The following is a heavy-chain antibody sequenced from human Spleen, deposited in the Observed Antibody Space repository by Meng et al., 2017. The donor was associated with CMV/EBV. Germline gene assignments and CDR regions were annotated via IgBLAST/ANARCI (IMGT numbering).Heavy chain of an antibody. Sequence: GESLKISCKGSGYSFTGYYIQWVRQAPGQGLEWMGWINPNSGDTNSEQRFQGRVTMTRDTSISTAYMELSRLTLDDTAVYYCATGGASSGYFVYWGQGTLVTVSS. CDR2: INPNSGDT. CDR1: GYSFTGYY. V-gene: IGHV1-2*02. CDR3: ATGGASSGYFVY. J-gene: IGHJ4*02. D-gene: IGHD3-22*01.